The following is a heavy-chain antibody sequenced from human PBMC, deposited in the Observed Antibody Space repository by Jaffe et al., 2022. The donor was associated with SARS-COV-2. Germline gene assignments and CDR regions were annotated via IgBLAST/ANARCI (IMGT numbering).Heavy chain of an antibody. CDR2: ISYDGSNK. CDR3: ARGVRPYSSSWYGGFDY. V-gene: IGHV3-30-3*01. J-gene: IGHJ4*02. D-gene: IGHD6-13*01. CDR1: GFTFSSYA. Sequence: QVQLVESGGGVVQPGRSLRLSCAASGFTFSSYAMHWVRQAPGKGLEWVAVISYDGSNKYYADSVKGRFTISRDNSKNTLYLQMNSLRAEDTAVYYCARGVRPYSSSWYGGFDYWGQGTLVTVSS.